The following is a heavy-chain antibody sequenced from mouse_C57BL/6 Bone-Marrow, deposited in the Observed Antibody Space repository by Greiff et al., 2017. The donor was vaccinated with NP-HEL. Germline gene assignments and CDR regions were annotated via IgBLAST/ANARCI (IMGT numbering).Heavy chain of an antibody. Sequence: ESGPGLVKPSQSLSLTCSVTGYSITSGYYWNWIRQFPGNKLEWMGYIRYDGSTNYNPSLKNRISITRDTSKNQFFLKLNSVTTEDTATYYCARDGGFDYWGQGTTLTVSS. V-gene: IGHV3-6*01. J-gene: IGHJ2*01. CDR3: ARDGGFDY. CDR2: IRYDGST. CDR1: GYSITSGYY.